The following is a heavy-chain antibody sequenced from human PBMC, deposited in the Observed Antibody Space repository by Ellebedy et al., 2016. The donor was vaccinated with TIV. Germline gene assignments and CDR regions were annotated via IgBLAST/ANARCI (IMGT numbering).Heavy chain of an antibody. Sequence: GSLRLSXTVSGGSISSSSHYWGWIRQPPGKGLQWIANIYYSGATYYNPSLKSRVTISLDTSKNHFSLRLSSVTAADTAVYYCARHLLRDTYGSGSPNYWYFDLWGRGTQVTVSS. CDR1: GGSISSSSHY. D-gene: IGHD3-10*01. J-gene: IGHJ2*01. CDR3: ARHLLRDTYGSGSPNYWYFDL. CDR2: IYYSGAT. V-gene: IGHV4-39*01.